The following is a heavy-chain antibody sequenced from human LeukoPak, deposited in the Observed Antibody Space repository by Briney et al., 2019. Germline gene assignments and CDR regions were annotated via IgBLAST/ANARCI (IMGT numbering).Heavy chain of an antibody. CDR1: GFTFSSYA. V-gene: IGHV3-23*01. CDR2: ISGSGGST. Sequence: PGGSLRLSCAASGFTFSSYAMSWVRQAPGKGLEWVSAISGSGGSTCYADSVKGRFTISRDNSKNTLYLQMNSLRAEDTAVYYCAKGQFNYYDSSGYYLPNYYFDYWGQGTLVTVSS. J-gene: IGHJ4*02. D-gene: IGHD3-22*01. CDR3: AKGQFNYYDSSGYYLPNYYFDY.